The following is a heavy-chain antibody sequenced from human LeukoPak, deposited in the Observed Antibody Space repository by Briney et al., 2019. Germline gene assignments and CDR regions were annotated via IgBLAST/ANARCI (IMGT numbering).Heavy chain of an antibody. CDR1: GGSISSYY. V-gene: IGHV4-59*01. J-gene: IGHJ4*02. D-gene: IGHD3-10*01. CDR2: IYYSGST. Sequence: SETLSLTCTVSGGSISSYYWSWIRQPPGKGLEWIGYIYYSGSTNHNPSVKSRVTISVDTSKNQFSLKLSSVTAADTAVYYCARGFAHYYGSGSYLDYWGQGTLVTVSS. CDR3: ARGFAHYYGSGSYLDY.